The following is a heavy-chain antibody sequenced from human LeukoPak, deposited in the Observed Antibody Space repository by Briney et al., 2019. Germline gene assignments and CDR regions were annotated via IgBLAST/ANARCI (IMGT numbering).Heavy chain of an antibody. Sequence: GGSLRLSCAASGFTFSSYWMHWVRQAPGKGLVWVSRIHSDGSSTSYADSVRGRFTISRDDAKSTLYLQMNSLRAEDTAVYHCARSGWPYYFDHWGQGTLVTVSS. CDR2: IHSDGSST. CDR1: GFTFSSYW. V-gene: IGHV3-74*01. J-gene: IGHJ4*02. D-gene: IGHD3-22*01. CDR3: ARSGWPYYFDH.